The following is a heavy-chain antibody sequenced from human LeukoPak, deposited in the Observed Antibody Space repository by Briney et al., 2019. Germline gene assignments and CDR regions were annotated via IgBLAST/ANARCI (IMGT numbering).Heavy chain of an antibody. CDR3: ARLYSVVVVAASQEGMDV. D-gene: IGHD2-15*01. Sequence: SVKVSCKASGGTFSSYAISWVRQAPGQGLEWMGRIIPILGIANYAQKFQGRVTITADKSTSTAYMELSSLRSQDTAVYYCARLYSVVVVAASQEGMDVWGQGTTVTVSS. CDR1: GGTFSSYA. V-gene: IGHV1-69*04. CDR2: IIPILGIA. J-gene: IGHJ6*02.